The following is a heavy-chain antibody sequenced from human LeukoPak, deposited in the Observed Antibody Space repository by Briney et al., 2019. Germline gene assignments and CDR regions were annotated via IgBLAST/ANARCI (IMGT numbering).Heavy chain of an antibody. CDR2: INHSGST. J-gene: IGHJ4*02. CDR1: GGSFGGYY. CDR3: ARGKRIVGATTRDY. D-gene: IGHD1-26*01. V-gene: IGHV4-34*01. Sequence: SETLSLTCAVYGGSFGGYYWSWIRQPPGKGLEWIGEINHSGSTNYNPSLKSRVTISVDTSKNQFSLKLSSVTAADTAVYYCARGKRIVGATTRDYWGQGTLVTVSS.